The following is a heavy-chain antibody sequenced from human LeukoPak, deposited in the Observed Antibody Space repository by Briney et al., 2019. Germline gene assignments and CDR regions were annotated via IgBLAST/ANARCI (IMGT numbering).Heavy chain of an antibody. V-gene: IGHV3-7*01. D-gene: IGHD1-14*01. Sequence: QPGGSLRLSCEASGFTFTSYWMSGVRQAPGKGPEWVAHIKENGNEQYYADSVKGRFTISRDNVKQSLGLQMNSLRVEDTAVYYCARGPGDFDASDIWGQGTMVTVSS. CDR2: IKENGNEQ. J-gene: IGHJ3*02. CDR3: ARGPGDFDASDI. CDR1: GFTFTSYW.